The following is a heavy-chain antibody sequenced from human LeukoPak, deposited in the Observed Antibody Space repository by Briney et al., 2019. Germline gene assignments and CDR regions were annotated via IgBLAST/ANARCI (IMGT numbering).Heavy chain of an antibody. CDR3: ARGLVVVVAATRGMDV. Sequence: SETLSLTCAVYGGSFSGYYWSWIRQPPGKGLEWIGEINHSGSTNYNPSLKSQVTISVDTSKNQFSLKLSSVTAADTAVYYCARGLVVVVAATRGMDVWGQGTTVTVSS. J-gene: IGHJ6*02. CDR1: GGSFSGYY. V-gene: IGHV4-34*01. CDR2: INHSGST. D-gene: IGHD2-15*01.